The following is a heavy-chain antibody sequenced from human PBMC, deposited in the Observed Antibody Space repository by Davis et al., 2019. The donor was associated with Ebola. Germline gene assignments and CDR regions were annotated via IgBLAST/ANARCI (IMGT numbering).Heavy chain of an antibody. CDR2: IYYSGST. Sequence: MPSETLSLTCTVSGGSISSSSYYWGWIRQPPGKGPEWIVSIYYSGSTYYNPSLKSRVTISVDTSKNQFSLKLSSVTAADTAVYYCARRRGYSSNWRFAFDPWGQGTLVTVSS. CDR3: ARRRGYSSNWRFAFDP. CDR1: GGSISSSSYY. J-gene: IGHJ5*02. V-gene: IGHV4-39*07. D-gene: IGHD6-13*01.